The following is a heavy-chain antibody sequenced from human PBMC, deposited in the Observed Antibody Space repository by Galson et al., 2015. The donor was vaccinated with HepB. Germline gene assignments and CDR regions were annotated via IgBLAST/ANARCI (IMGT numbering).Heavy chain of an antibody. CDR2: ISYDGSNK. D-gene: IGHD2-2*02. CDR1: GFTFSSPG. CDR3: AKDSGYCSSTSCYIDY. V-gene: IGHV3-30*18. J-gene: IGHJ4*02. Sequence: SLRLSCAASGFTFSSPGMHWVRQAPGKGLEWVAVISYDGSNKYYADSVKGRFTISRDNSKNTLYLQMNSLRAEDTAVYYCAKDSGYCSSTSCYIDYWGQGTLVTVSS.